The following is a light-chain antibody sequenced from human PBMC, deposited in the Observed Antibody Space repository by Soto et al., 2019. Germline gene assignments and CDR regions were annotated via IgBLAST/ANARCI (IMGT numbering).Light chain of an antibody. J-gene: IGLJ1*01. Sequence: QSALTQPASVSGSPGQSITISCTGTSSDVGAYNYVSWYQQHPGKAPKLMIYEVSNRPSGVSHRFSGSKSDNTASLTISGLQAEDEGDYYCSSYTTTNTYVFGSGTKVTVL. CDR2: EVS. CDR3: SSYTTTNTYV. CDR1: SSDVGAYNY. V-gene: IGLV2-14*01.